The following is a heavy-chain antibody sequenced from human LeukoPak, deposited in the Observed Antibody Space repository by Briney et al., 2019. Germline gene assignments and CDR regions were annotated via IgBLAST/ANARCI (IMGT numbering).Heavy chain of an antibody. J-gene: IGHJ4*02. Sequence: ASVKVSCKASGYTFTSYGSSWVRQAPGQGLEWMGWISAYNGNTNYAQKLQGRVTMTTDTSTSTAYMELRSLRSDDTAVYYCARDQGRRGYSYGYYPLLYYFDYWGQGTLVTVSS. CDR3: ARDQGRRGYSYGYYPLLYYFDY. V-gene: IGHV1-18*01. CDR2: ISAYNGNT. CDR1: GYTFTSYG. D-gene: IGHD5-18*01.